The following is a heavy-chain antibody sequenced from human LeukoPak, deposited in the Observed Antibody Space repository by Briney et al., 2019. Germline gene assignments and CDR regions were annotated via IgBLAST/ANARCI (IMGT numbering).Heavy chain of an antibody. CDR1: GFTFSSYG. Sequence: GGSLRLSCAVSGFTFSSYGMHWVRQAPGKGLEWVAVIWYDGSNKYYADSVKGRFTISRDNSKNTVFLQMNSLRAEDTAVYYCAKWGDYDVLTGYYVSDYWGQGTLVTVSS. CDR3: AKWGDYDVLTGYYVSDY. V-gene: IGHV3-33*06. J-gene: IGHJ4*02. CDR2: IWYDGSNK. D-gene: IGHD3-9*01.